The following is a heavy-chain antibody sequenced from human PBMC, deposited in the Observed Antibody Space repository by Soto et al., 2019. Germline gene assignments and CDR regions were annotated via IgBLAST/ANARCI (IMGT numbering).Heavy chain of an antibody. V-gene: IGHV1-69*13. J-gene: IGHJ6*02. CDR1: GGAFSTHS. D-gene: IGHD4-4*01. CDR2: IIPIFGTA. Sequence: SVKVSCKASGGAFSTHSFSWVRQAPGQGLEWMGGIIPIFGTANYAQKFQGRVTITADESTSTAYMELSSLRSEDTAVYYCARDGTTVTTFPYGMDVWGQGTTVTVSS. CDR3: ARDGTTVTTFPYGMDV.